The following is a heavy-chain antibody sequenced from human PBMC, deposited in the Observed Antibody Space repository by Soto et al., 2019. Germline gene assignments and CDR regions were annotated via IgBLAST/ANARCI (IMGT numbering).Heavy chain of an antibody. CDR2: ISYDGSNK. CDR1: GFTFSSYG. Sequence: GGSLRLSCAASGFTFSSYGMHWVRQAPGRGLEWVAVISYDGSNKYYADSVKGRFTISRDNSKNTLYLQMNSLRAEDTAVYYCAKETYSGPLDYWGQGTLVTVSS. D-gene: IGHD2-15*01. J-gene: IGHJ4*02. V-gene: IGHV3-30*18. CDR3: AKETYSGPLDY.